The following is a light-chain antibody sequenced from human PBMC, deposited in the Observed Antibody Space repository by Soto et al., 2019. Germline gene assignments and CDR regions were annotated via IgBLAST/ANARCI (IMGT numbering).Light chain of an antibody. CDR2: DAS. V-gene: IGKV3-11*01. CDR3: QQRGSWPLT. Sequence: EVVLTQSPATLSLSPGERASLSCRASQSVGSLLAWYQQKPGQPPSLLIYDASNRATGIPARFSGSGSGTDFNLTISSLEPEDFAVYYCQQRGSWPLTFGGGTKVEIK. CDR1: QSVGSL. J-gene: IGKJ4*01.